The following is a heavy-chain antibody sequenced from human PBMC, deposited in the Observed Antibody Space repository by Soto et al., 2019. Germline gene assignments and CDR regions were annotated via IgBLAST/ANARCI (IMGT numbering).Heavy chain of an antibody. CDR3: ARHQQWPDY. V-gene: IGHV6-1*01. CDR1: WDSVSSNSAA. Sequence: SQTLSLTWAISWDSVSSNSAAWNWIRQSPSRGLEWLGRTYYRSKWHNDYEVSVRSRIRIKPDTSKNQFSLQLNSVTPEDTAVYYCARHQQWPDYCGQGTLVTVSS. D-gene: IGHD6-19*01. CDR2: TYYRSKWHN. J-gene: IGHJ4*02.